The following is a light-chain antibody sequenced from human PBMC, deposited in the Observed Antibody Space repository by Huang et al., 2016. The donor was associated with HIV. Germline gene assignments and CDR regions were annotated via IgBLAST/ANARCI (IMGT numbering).Light chain of an antibody. V-gene: IGKV3-15*01. CDR2: GAS. CDR3: QQGFT. CDR1: QSVSSN. Sequence: EIVMTQSPATLSVSPGERATLSCRASQSVSSNLAWYQQQPGQAPRLLSYGASTRATGIPARFSGSGSGTEFTLTISSLQSEDFAVYYCQQGFTFGPGTKVDIK. J-gene: IGKJ3*01.